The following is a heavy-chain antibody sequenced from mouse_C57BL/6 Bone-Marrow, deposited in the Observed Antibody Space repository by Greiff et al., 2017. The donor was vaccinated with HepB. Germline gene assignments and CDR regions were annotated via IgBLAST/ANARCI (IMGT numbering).Heavy chain of an antibody. Sequence: QVQLQQPGAELVMPGASVKLSCKASGYTFTSYWMHWVKQRPGQGLEWIGEIDPSDSYTNYNQKFKGKSTLTVDKSSSTAYMQLSSLTSEDSAVYYCARGSRLRRAYWGQGTLVTVSA. J-gene: IGHJ3*01. CDR2: IDPSDSYT. V-gene: IGHV1-69*01. D-gene: IGHD3-2*02. CDR3: ARGSRLRRAY. CDR1: GYTFTSYW.